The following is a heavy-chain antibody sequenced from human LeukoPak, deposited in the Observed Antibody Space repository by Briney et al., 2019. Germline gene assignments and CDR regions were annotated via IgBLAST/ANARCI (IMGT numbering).Heavy chain of an antibody. CDR1: GGSISSYY. V-gene: IGHV4-59*01. D-gene: IGHD6-13*01. CDR3: ARLEDSSSWRWFDP. J-gene: IGHJ5*02. CDR2: IYYSGST. Sequence: SETLSLTCTVSGGSISSYYWSWIRQPPGKGLEWIGYIYYSGSTNYNPSLKSRVTISVDTSKNQFSLKLSSVTAADTAVYYCARLEDSSSWRWFDPWGQGTLVTVSS.